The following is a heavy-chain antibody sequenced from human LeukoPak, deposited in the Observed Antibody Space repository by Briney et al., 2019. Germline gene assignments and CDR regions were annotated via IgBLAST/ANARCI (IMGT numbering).Heavy chain of an antibody. D-gene: IGHD3-3*01. V-gene: IGHV3-30-3*01. CDR3: ARESTIFGVVKAFDI. J-gene: IGHJ3*02. CDR2: ISYDGSNK. CDR1: GFTLSSYA. Sequence: GGSLRLSRAASGFTLSSYAMHWVRQAPGKGLEWVAVISYDGSNKYYADSVKGRFTISRDNSKNTLYLQMNSLRAEDTAVYYCARESTIFGVVKAFDIWGQGTMVTVSS.